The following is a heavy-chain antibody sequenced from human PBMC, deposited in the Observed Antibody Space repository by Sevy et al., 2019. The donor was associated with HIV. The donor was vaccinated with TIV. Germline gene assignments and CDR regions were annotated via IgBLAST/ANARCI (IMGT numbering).Heavy chain of an antibody. D-gene: IGHD1-26*01. CDR1: GFSFGDYA. Sequence: GGSLRLSCTASGFSFGDYAMNWVRQAPGKGLEWVAFLKNKARGGTLDHAASVKGRFTISRDDSNSIVYLLMNDLRPSDTGVYYCTRCKGAQSMFDHWGQGALVTVSS. V-gene: IGHV3-49*04. CDR3: TRCKGAQSMFDH. CDR2: LKNKARGGTL. J-gene: IGHJ4*02.